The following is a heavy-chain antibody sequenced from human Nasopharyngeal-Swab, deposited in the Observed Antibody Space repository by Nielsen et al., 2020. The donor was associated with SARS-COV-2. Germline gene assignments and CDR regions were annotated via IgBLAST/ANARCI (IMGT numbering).Heavy chain of an antibody. D-gene: IGHD5-12*01. Sequence: LSLTCAASGFTFSSYSMNWVRQAPGKGLEWVAVISFDGSKKYYADSVKGRFTISRDSSKNTLYLQMNSLRAEDTAVYYCARDTSVDIVLLYYGMDVWGQGTTVTVSS. CDR2: ISFDGSKK. CDR1: GFTFSSYS. J-gene: IGHJ6*02. V-gene: IGHV3-30*03. CDR3: ARDTSVDIVLLYYGMDV.